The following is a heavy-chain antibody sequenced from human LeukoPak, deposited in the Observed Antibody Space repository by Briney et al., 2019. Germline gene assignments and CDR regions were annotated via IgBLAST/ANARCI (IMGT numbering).Heavy chain of an antibody. Sequence: GGSLRLSCEDSGFTFRSYEMNWVRQAPGKGPEWIAYLSSSGSAFSYADSVKGRFTIARDNAKNSVYLEMNSLRADDTAVYYCARSARLMKGVVEVTALDDWGQGTLVTVSS. J-gene: IGHJ4*02. CDR3: ARSARLMKGVVEVTALDD. D-gene: IGHD3-3*01. V-gene: IGHV3-48*03. CDR1: GFTFRSYE. CDR2: LSSSGSAF.